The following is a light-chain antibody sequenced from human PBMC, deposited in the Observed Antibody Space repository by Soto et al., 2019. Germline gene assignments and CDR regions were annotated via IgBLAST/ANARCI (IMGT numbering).Light chain of an antibody. CDR1: SSNIGSKT. CDR2: MNS. J-gene: IGLJ1*01. Sequence: QSVLTQPPSASGTPGQRVTISCSGSSSNIGSKTESWYQQLPGTAPKLLRYMNSQRPSGVPDRFSGSKSGTSASLAISGLQSEDEDYYFCKSYAGSNTYVFGSGTKLTVL. V-gene: IGLV1-44*01. CDR3: KSYAGSNTYV.